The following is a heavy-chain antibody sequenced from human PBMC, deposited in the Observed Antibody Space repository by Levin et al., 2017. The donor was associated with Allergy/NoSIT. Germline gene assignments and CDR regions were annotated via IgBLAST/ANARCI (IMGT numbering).Heavy chain of an antibody. J-gene: IGHJ4*02. CDR3: ARLNGYSYGRHFDY. V-gene: IGHV3-53*01. CDR1: GFTVSSNY. Sequence: GGSLRLSCAASGFTVSSNYMSWVRQAPGKGLEWVSVIYSGGSTYYADSVKGRFTISRDNSKNTLYLQMNSLRAEDTAVYYCARLNGYSYGRHFDYWGQGTLVTVSS. CDR2: IYSGGST. D-gene: IGHD5-18*01.